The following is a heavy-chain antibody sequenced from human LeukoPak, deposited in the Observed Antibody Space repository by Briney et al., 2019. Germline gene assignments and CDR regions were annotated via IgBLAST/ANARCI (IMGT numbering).Heavy chain of an antibody. CDR1: GFAFSASA. V-gene: IGHV3-73*01. Sequence: PGGSLRLSCAASGFAFSASAMHWVRQASGKGLEWVGRIRTKPNSYATAYAASVKGRFTISRDDSKNTAYLQMNSLKTEDTAVYYCARPYYYGSGSYYPLDYWGQGTLVTVSS. D-gene: IGHD3-10*01. CDR3: ARPYYYGSGSYYPLDY. J-gene: IGHJ4*02. CDR2: IRTKPNSYAT.